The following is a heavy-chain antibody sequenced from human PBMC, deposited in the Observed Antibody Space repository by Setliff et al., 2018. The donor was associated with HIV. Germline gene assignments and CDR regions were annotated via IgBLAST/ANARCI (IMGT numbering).Heavy chain of an antibody. CDR2: INPSGGST. Sequence: ASVKVSCKASGFNFTNYYIHWVRQAPGQGLEWMGIINPSGGSTTYAQKFQGRVSMTRDTSTSTVYMELSSLRSEDTAVYYCARALYTNLAHFDYLGQGTLVTVSS. J-gene: IGHJ4*02. V-gene: IGHV1-46*01. CDR1: GFNFTNYY. CDR3: ARALYTNLAHFDY. D-gene: IGHD4-4*01.